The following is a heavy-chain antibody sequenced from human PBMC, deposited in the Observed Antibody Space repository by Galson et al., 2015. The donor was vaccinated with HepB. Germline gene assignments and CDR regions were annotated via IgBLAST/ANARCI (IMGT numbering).Heavy chain of an antibody. J-gene: IGHJ4*02. CDR2: IYYGGST. CDR3: ASSVWRGSSGWVYFDY. V-gene: IGHV4-39*01. D-gene: IGHD6-19*01. CDR1: GGSISSSSYY. Sequence: SETLSLTSTVSGGSISSSSYYWGWIRQPPGKGLEWIGSIYYGGSTYYNPSLKSRVTISVDTSKSQFSLRLSSVTAADTAVYYCASSVWRGSSGWVYFDYWGQGTLVTVSS.